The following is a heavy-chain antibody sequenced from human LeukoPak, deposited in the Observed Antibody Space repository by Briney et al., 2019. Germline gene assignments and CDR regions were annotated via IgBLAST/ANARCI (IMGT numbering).Heavy chain of an antibody. CDR2: ISSSSSYI. Sequence: GGSLRLSCAASGFTFSSYSMNWVRLAPGKGLEWVSSISSSSSYIYYADSVKGRFTISRDNAKNSLYLQMNSLRAEDTAVYYCARSSIAAAGHLDYWGQGTLVTVSS. V-gene: IGHV3-21*01. J-gene: IGHJ4*02. CDR3: ARSSIAAAGHLDY. CDR1: GFTFSSYS. D-gene: IGHD6-13*01.